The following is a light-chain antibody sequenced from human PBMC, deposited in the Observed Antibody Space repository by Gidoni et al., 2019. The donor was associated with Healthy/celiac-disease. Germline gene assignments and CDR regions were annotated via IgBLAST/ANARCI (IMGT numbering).Light chain of an antibody. CDR1: QSVLYNTKNKNY. V-gene: IGKV4-1*01. Sequence: IVMTQSPDSLTVSLAGRATINCKSSQSVLYNTKNKNYLAWYQQKPGQPPKLLIYWASTRESGVPDRFSGSGSGTDFTLTISSLQAEDVAVYYCQQYFSTPLTFGGGTKVEIK. CDR2: WAS. J-gene: IGKJ4*01. CDR3: QQYFSTPLT.